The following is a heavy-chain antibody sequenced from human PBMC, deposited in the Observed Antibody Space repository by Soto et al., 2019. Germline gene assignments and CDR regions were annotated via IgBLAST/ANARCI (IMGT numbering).Heavy chain of an antibody. J-gene: IGHJ4*02. D-gene: IGHD6-6*01. Sequence: XSAQVSFKDSGGTFISYAISWVRQAPGQGLEWMGGIIPIFGTANYAQKFQGRVTITADESTSTAYMELGSLRSEDTAVYYCARDQESSSSGYFDYWGQGTRVTVSS. CDR2: IIPIFGTA. V-gene: IGHV1-69*13. CDR3: ARDQESSSSGYFDY. CDR1: GGTFISYA.